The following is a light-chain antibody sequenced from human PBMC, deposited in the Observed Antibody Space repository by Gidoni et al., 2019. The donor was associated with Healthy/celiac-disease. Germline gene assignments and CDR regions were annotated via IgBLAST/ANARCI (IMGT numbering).Light chain of an antibody. Sequence: QSVLPQPPSASGTPGQRVTISCSGSSSNIGSNPVNWYQQLPGTAPKLLIYSNNQRPSGVPDRFSGSKSGTSASLAISGLQSEDEADYYCAAWDDSLNGPWVFGGGTKLTVL. CDR1: SSNIGSNP. J-gene: IGLJ3*02. CDR2: SNN. CDR3: AAWDDSLNGPWV. V-gene: IGLV1-44*01.